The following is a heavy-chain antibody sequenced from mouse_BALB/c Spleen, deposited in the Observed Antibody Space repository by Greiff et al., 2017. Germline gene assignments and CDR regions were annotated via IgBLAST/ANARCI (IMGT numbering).Heavy chain of an antibody. CDR1: GFAFSSYD. V-gene: IGHV5-12-1*01. CDR3: ARVAY. CDR2: ISSGGGST. J-gene: IGHJ3*01. Sequence: EVKLVESGGGLVKPGGSLKLSCAASGFAFSSYDMSWVRQTPEKRLEWVAYISSGGGSTYYPDTVKGRFTISRDNAKNTLYLQMSSLKSEDTAMYYCARVAYWGQGTLVTVSA.